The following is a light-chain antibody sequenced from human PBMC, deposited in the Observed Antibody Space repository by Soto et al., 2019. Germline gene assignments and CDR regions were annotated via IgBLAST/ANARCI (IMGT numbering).Light chain of an antibody. CDR3: QQYNNWPPHT. Sequence: EIVMTQSPATLSVSPGESATLSCRASQSVNTNLAWYQQKPGRAPRLLIHGASTRATGIPARFSGSGSGTEFTLHISSLQSEDFAVYDCQQYNNWPPHTFGQGTKLEIK. CDR1: QSVNTN. CDR2: GAS. V-gene: IGKV3-15*01. J-gene: IGKJ2*01.